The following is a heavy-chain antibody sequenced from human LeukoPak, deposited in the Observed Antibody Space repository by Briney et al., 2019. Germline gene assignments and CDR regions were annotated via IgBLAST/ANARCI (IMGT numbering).Heavy chain of an antibody. Sequence: TSETLSLTCTVSGHSIGNINYYWAWVRQPPGKGLEWPGSIFYSGSTYYNPSLKSRVTISVDTSKNQFSLNLHSVTAADTATYYCARRGITYSSSFFAYWGQGTLVTVSS. J-gene: IGHJ4*02. D-gene: IGHD6-13*01. CDR1: GHSIGNINYY. V-gene: IGHV4-39*01. CDR2: IFYSGST. CDR3: ARRGITYSSSFFAY.